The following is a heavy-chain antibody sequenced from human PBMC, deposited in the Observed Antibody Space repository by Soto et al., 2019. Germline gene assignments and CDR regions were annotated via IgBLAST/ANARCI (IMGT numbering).Heavy chain of an antibody. CDR2: IYYSGST. Sequence: SETLSLTCTVSGGSISSSSYYWGWIRQPPGKGLEWIGSIYYSGSTYYNPSLKSRVTISVDTSKNQFSLKLSSVTAADTAVYYCARHEPNYDFWSGPNYGMDVWGQGTTVTVSS. D-gene: IGHD3-3*01. V-gene: IGHV4-39*01. J-gene: IGHJ6*02. CDR1: GGSISSSSYY. CDR3: ARHEPNYDFWSGPNYGMDV.